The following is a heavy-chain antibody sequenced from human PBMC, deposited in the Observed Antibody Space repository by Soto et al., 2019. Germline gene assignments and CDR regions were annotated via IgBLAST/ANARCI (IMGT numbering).Heavy chain of an antibody. D-gene: IGHD3-22*01. Sequence: QVQLQESGPGLVKPSQTLSLTCTVSGGSISSGDYYWSWIRQPPGKGLDWIGYIYYSGSTYYNPSLKSRVTISVDTSKNQFSLKLSSVTAADTAVYYCARDIRNYYDSSGWDAFDIWGQGTMVTVSS. CDR1: GGSISSGDYY. CDR3: ARDIRNYYDSSGWDAFDI. CDR2: IYYSGST. V-gene: IGHV4-30-4*01. J-gene: IGHJ3*02.